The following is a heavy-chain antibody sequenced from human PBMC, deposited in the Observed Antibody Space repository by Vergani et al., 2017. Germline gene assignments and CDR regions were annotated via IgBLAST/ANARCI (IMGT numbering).Heavy chain of an antibody. CDR1: GFTFSSYA. D-gene: IGHD2-2*02. J-gene: IGHJ4*02. V-gene: IGHV3-30-3*01. Sequence: QVQLVESGGGVVQPGRSLRLSCAASGFTFSSYAMHWVRQAPGKGLEWVAVISYDGSNKYYADSVKGRFTISRDNSKNTLYLQMNSLRAEDTAVYYCARDPKRTEYCSSTSCYTGFDYWGQGTLVTVSS. CDR3: ARDPKRTEYCSSTSCYTGFDY. CDR2: ISYDGSNK.